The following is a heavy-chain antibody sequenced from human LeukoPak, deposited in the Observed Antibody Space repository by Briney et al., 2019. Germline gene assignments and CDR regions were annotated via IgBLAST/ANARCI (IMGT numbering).Heavy chain of an antibody. J-gene: IGHJ4*02. CDR1: GGSISSYY. Sequence: ETLSLTCTVSGGSISSYYWSWVRQAPGKGLEWVSVISASGGSTYYADSVKGRFTISRDNSKNTLYLQMNSLRAEDTAVYYCAKDLLTSYFDCWGQGTLVTVSS. V-gene: IGHV3-23*01. CDR2: ISASGGST. CDR3: AKDLLTSYFDC.